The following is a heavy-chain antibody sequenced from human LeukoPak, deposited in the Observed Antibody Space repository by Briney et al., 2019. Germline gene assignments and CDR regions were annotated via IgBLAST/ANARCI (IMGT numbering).Heavy chain of an antibody. D-gene: IGHD1-26*01. J-gene: IGHJ4*02. CDR1: GFTFSSYA. CDR3: AKGSLVGATRPYYFDY. CDR2: LSVSGGTT. Sequence: GGSLRLSCAASGFTFSSYAMSWVRQAPGKGLEWVSGLSVSGGTTYYADSVKGRFTISRDNSKNTLYLQMNSLRAEDTAVYYCAKGSLVGATRPYYFDYWGQGTLVTVSS. V-gene: IGHV3-23*01.